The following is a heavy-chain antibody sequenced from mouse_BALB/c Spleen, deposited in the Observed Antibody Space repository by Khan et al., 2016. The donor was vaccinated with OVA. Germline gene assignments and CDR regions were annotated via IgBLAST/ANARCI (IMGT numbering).Heavy chain of an antibody. CDR1: GYTFTAYA. CDR2: ISTTYGDA. D-gene: IGHD1-1*02. V-gene: IGHV1S137*01. CDR3: ARGWKFAY. J-gene: IGHJ3*01. Sequence: QVRLQQSGAELVRPGVSVKISCKGSGYTFTAYAMHWVKQSHAKSLAWIGVISTTYGDADSSQKFKGRATLTVDRASSQAYMDLARRTAEDYSIYYCARGWKFAYWGQGALVTVSA.